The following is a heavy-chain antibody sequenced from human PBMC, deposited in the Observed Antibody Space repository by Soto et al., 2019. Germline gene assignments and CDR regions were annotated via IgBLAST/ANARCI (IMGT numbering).Heavy chain of an antibody. CDR2: IYYSVST. CDR3: ASQTSNYYDSSGYYFDY. D-gene: IGHD3-22*01. J-gene: IGHJ4*02. V-gene: IGHV4-31*02. CDR1: GGSISSGGYY. Sequence: TLSLTWTVSGGSISSGGYYWSWIRQHPGKGLEWIGYIYYSVSTYYNPSLKSRVTISVDTSKKQFSLKLSSVTAADTAVYYCASQTSNYYDSSGYYFDYWGQGTLVTASS.